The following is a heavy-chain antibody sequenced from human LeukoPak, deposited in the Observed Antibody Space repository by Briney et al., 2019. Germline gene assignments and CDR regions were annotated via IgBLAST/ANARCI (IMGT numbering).Heavy chain of an antibody. J-gene: IGHJ4*02. Sequence: ASVKVSCKASGYTFTGYYMHWVRQAPGQGLEWMGRINPNSGGTNYAQKFQGRVTMTRDTSISTAYMELSRLRSDDTAVYYCARDVGGSYSYDSWGQGTLVTVSS. CDR2: INPNSGGT. D-gene: IGHD1-26*01. CDR3: ARDVGGSYSYDS. CDR1: GYTFTGYY. V-gene: IGHV1-2*06.